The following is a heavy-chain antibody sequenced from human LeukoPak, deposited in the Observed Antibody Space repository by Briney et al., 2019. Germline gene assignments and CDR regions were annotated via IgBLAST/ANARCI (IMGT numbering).Heavy chain of an antibody. CDR2: KYYSGST. J-gene: IGHJ4*02. CDR1: GVSINTCCYY. CDR3: ARGRSYPFDFDS. D-gene: IGHD3-16*01. V-gene: IGHV4-61*01. Sequence: ASETLSLTCAISGVSINTCCYYWSWIRQPPGKGLEWIGYKYYSGSTRYNSSLRSRLTISLDTSKNQFSLRLSSVTAADTAVYYCARGRSYPFDFDSWGPGTLVIVSS.